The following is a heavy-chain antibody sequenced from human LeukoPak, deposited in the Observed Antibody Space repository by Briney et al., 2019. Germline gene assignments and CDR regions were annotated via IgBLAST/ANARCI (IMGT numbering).Heavy chain of an antibody. CDR3: TRGGGSGYYFGIPRYCFDA. Sequence: PSQTLSLTCTVSGGSLEGLYWSWIRQSPEKGLEWIGNVFHTGVTSYNLSLKSRVTISVDTSRNQFSLTMTSMTAADTAIYYCTRGGGSGYYFGIPRYCFDAWGQGVLVTVSS. CDR2: VFHTGVT. J-gene: IGHJ1*01. CDR1: GGSLEGLY. V-gene: IGHV4-59*11. D-gene: IGHD3-22*01.